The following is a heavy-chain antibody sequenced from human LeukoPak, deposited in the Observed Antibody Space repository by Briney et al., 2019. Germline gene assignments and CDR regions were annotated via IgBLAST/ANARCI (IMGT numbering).Heavy chain of an antibody. V-gene: IGHV4-30-4*08. CDR2: IYYSGST. CDR1: GDSISSGDYY. Sequence: SQTLSLTCTVSGDSISSGDYYWSWIRQPPGKGLEWIGYIYYSGSTYYNPSLKSRVTISVDTSKNQFSLKLSSVTAADTAVYYCAREPEYSSSWYTGQDWGQGTLVTVSS. J-gene: IGHJ4*02. D-gene: IGHD6-13*01. CDR3: AREPEYSSSWYTGQD.